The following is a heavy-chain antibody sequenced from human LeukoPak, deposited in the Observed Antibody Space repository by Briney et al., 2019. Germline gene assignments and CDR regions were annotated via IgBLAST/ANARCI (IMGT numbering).Heavy chain of an antibody. Sequence: PGGPLRLSCAASGFTFSSYAMSWLRQAPGKGLEWVSAISGSGGSTYYADSVKGRFTISRDNSKNTLYLQMNSLRAEDTAVYYCAKYQEMWFDYWGQGTLVTVSS. CDR1: GFTFSSYA. V-gene: IGHV3-23*01. D-gene: IGHD2-2*01. J-gene: IGHJ4*02. CDR2: ISGSGGST. CDR3: AKYQEMWFDY.